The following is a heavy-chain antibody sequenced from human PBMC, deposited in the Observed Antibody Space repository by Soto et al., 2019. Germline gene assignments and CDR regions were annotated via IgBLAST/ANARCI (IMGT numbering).Heavy chain of an antibody. Sequence: GGSLRLSCAASGFTVSNNNMNWVRQAPGKGLEWVSSIYSGGSTYYADSVKGRFAISRHTSKNTVDLQMNSLRAEDTALYYCARGSSGYGYDAFDMWGQGTMVTVSS. CDR1: GFTVSNNN. J-gene: IGHJ3*02. D-gene: IGHD5-12*01. V-gene: IGHV3-53*04. CDR2: IYSGGST. CDR3: ARGSSGYGYDAFDM.